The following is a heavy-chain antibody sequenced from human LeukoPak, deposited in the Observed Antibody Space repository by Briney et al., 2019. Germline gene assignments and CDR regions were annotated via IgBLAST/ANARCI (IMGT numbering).Heavy chain of an antibody. D-gene: IGHD3-22*01. CDR3: PRRGASRSSGYYYAGFDP. CDR1: GGSISSYY. Sequence: SETLSLTCTVSGGSISSYYWNWIRQPPGKGLEWIGYIYYSGSTNYNPSLKSRVTISVDTSKNQFSLKLSSVTAADTAVYYCPRRGASRSSGYYYAGFDPWGQGSLVTVSS. V-gene: IGHV4-59*08. CDR2: IYYSGST. J-gene: IGHJ5*02.